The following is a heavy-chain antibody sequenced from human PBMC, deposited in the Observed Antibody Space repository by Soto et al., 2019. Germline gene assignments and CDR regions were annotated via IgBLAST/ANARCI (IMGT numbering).Heavy chain of an antibody. J-gene: IGHJ4*02. V-gene: IGHV3-23*01. D-gene: IGHD2-2*01. CDR1: GFTFSSYV. CDR3: AKDSPTPIDIVVVPAAGVGY. Sequence: EVQLLESGGGLVQPGGSLRLSCAASGFTFSSYVMSWVRQAPGKGLEWVSAISGSGGSTYYADSVKGRFTISRDNSKNTLYLQMNSLRAEDTAVYYCAKDSPTPIDIVVVPAAGVGYWGQGTLVTVSS. CDR2: ISGSGGST.